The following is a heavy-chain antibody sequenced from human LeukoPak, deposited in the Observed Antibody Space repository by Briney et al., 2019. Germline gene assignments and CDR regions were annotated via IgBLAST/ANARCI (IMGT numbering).Heavy chain of an antibody. Sequence: SQTLSLTCAISGDSVSTNSAAWNWIRQSPSRGLEWLGRTYYRSKWYNDYGVSVKSRITINPDTSKNQFSLQLNSVTPEDTAVYYCARGGIGCCTSTSCSFDSWGQGTLVTVSS. CDR2: TYYRSKWYN. J-gene: IGHJ4*02. CDR3: ARGGIGCCTSTSCSFDS. D-gene: IGHD2-2*01. CDR1: GDSVSTNSAA. V-gene: IGHV6-1*01.